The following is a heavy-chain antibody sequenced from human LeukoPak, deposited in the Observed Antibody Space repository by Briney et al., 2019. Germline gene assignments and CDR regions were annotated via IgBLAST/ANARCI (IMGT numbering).Heavy chain of an antibody. J-gene: IGHJ6*02. Sequence: SETLSLTCTVSGGSISSSSYYWGWIRQPPGKGLEWIGSIYYSGSTYYNPSLKSRVTISVDTSKNQFSLKLSSVTAADTAVYYCARGTYYDFWSGRKPSAGYYGMDVWGQGTTVTVSS. CDR2: IYYSGST. D-gene: IGHD3-3*01. CDR3: ARGTYYDFWSGRKPSAGYYGMDV. CDR1: GGSISSSSYY. V-gene: IGHV4-39*07.